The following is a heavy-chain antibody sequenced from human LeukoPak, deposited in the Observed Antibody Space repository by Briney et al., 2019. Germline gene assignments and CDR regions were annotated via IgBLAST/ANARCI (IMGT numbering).Heavy chain of an antibody. CDR3: ARRQGCSSTSCPPDY. D-gene: IGHD2-2*01. J-gene: IGHJ4*02. CDR2: IYPGDSAT. CDR1: GYSFTTYW. V-gene: IGHV5-51*01. Sequence: GESLKISCRGSGYSFTTYWIGWVRQMPGKGLEWMGIIYPGDSATRYTPSFQGQVTLSADKSINSAYLQWSSLKAPDTAMYYCARRQGCSSTSCPPDYWGQGTLVTVSP.